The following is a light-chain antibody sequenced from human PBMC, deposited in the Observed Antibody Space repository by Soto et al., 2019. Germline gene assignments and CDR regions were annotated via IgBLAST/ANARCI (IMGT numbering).Light chain of an antibody. Sequence: EIVWTQSPGTLSLSPGERATLSCRASQSITSSYLAWYQQKPGQAPRILISGTFSRATGIPDRFSGSGSGTDFTLTISRLEPEDFEVYYCQEYGSPLWTFGQGSKVEIK. CDR2: GTF. V-gene: IGKV3-20*01. J-gene: IGKJ1*01. CDR1: QSITSSY. CDR3: QEYGSPLWT.